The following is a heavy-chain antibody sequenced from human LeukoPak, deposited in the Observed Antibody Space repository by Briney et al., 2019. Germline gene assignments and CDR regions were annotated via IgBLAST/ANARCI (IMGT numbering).Heavy chain of an antibody. CDR1: GFTVSSNY. J-gene: IGHJ4*02. Sequence: GGSLRLSCAASGFTVSSNYMSWVRQAPGKGLEWVSVIYSGGSTYYADSVKGRFTISRDNSKNTLYLQMNSLRAEDTAVYYCAKGSLLWFGEFPFDYWGQGTLVTVSS. V-gene: IGHV3-53*01. CDR2: IYSGGST. D-gene: IGHD3-10*01. CDR3: AKGSLLWFGEFPFDY.